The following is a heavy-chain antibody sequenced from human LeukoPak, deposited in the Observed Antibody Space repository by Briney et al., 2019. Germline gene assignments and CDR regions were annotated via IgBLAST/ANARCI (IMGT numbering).Heavy chain of an antibody. CDR3: AKVDGYYGSGSYLVDS. CDR2: IRYDGSKK. Sequence: PGGSLRLSCAASGSTFSSHGMHWVRQAPGKGLDWVAFIRYDGSKKFYADSVKGRFTISRDNSKNTLDLQMNSLRTDDTAVYYCAKVDGYYGSGSYLVDSWGQGTLVTVSS. V-gene: IGHV3-30*02. D-gene: IGHD3-10*01. J-gene: IGHJ4*02. CDR1: GSTFSSHG.